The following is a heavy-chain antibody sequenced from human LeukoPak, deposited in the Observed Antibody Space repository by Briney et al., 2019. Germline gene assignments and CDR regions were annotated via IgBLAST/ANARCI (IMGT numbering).Heavy chain of an antibody. V-gene: IGHV3-66*01. CDR3: ARDLYSSSWYGGYFDY. D-gene: IGHD6-13*01. CDR2: IYSGGST. Sequence: PGGSLRLSCAASGFTVSSNYMSWVRQAPGKGLEWVSVIYSGGSTYYADSVKGRFTISRDNSKNTLYLQMNSLRAEDTAVYYCARDLYSSSWYGGYFDYWGQGTLVTVSS. J-gene: IGHJ4*02. CDR1: GFTVSSNY.